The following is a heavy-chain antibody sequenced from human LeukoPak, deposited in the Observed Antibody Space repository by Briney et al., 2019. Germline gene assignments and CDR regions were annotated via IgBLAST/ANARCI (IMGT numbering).Heavy chain of an antibody. CDR3: ATRYDSSGYYYGGFDY. CDR2: IYYSGST. CDR1: GGSISSSSYY. D-gene: IGHD3-22*01. J-gene: IGHJ4*02. Sequence: PSETLSLTCTVSGGSISSSSYYWGWIRQPPGKGLEWLGSIYYSGSTYYNPSLKSRVTISVDTSKNQFSLKLSSVTAADTAVYYCATRYDSSGYYYGGFDYWGQGTLVTVSS. V-gene: IGHV4-39*01.